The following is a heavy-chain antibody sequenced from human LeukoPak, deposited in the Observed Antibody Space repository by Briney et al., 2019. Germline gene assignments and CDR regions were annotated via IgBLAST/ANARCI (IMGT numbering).Heavy chain of an antibody. CDR3: AKGAGRTAMVDPFDY. D-gene: IGHD5-18*01. CDR1: GFSFSSYS. CDR2: IISSVNYI. V-gene: IGHV3-21*04. J-gene: IGHJ4*02. Sequence: GGSLRLSCAASGFSFSSYSMNWVRQAPGKGLEWVSSIISSVNYIYYADSVKGRFTISRDNAKNSLYLQMNSLRAEDTALYYCAKGAGRTAMVDPFDYWGQGTLVTVSS.